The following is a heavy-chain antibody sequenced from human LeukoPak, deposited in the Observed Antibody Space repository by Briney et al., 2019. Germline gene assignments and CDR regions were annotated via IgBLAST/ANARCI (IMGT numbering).Heavy chain of an antibody. V-gene: IGHV4-59*01. CDR3: AGASLYYDSSGQRTFDI. J-gene: IGHJ3*02. Sequence: PSETLSLTCAVYGGSFSGYHWNWIRQPPGKGLEWIGYIYYSGSTNYNPSLKSRVTISLDTSKNQFSLKLSSVTAADTAVYYYAGASLYYDSSGQRTFDIWGQGTMVTVSS. D-gene: IGHD3-22*01. CDR2: IYYSGST. CDR1: GGSFSGYH.